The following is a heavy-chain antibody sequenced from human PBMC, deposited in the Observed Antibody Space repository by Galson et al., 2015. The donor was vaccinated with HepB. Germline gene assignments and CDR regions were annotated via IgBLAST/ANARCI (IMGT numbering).Heavy chain of an antibody. CDR2: IYYSGST. CDR1: GGSISSSSYY. Sequence: SETLSLTCTVSGGSISSSSYYWGWIRQPPGKGLEWIGSIYYSGSTYYNPSLKSRVTISVDTSKNQFSLKLSSVTAADTAVYYCARLLDLRSGWYVHYFDYWGQGTLVTVSS. D-gene: IGHD6-19*01. J-gene: IGHJ4*02. V-gene: IGHV4-39*07. CDR3: ARLLDLRSGWYVHYFDY.